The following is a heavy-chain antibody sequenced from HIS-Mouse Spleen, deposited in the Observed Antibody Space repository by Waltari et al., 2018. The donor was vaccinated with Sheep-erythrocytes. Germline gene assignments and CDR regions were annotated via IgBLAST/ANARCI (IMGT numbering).Heavy chain of an antibody. CDR1: GGSFRGYY. D-gene: IGHD6-19*01. CDR3: ALSVDLAGAFDI. CDR2: INHSGST. V-gene: IGHV4-34*01. J-gene: IGHJ3*02. Sequence: QVQLQQWGPGLLKPSETLSLTCAVHGGSFRGYYWSWIRQPPGKGLEWIGEINHSGSTNYNPSLKSRVTISVDTSKNQFSLKLSSVTAADTAVYYCALSVDLAGAFDIWGQGIMVTVSS.